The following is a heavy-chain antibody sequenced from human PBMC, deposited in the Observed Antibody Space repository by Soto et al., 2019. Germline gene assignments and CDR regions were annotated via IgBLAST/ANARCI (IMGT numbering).Heavy chain of an antibody. CDR3: AKDGLGSCTGGTCYGSDY. V-gene: IGHV3-23*01. CDR2: ISGSGASI. Sequence: EVQLLESGGNLVQPGGSLRLSCAASGFTFSSYVMSWVRQAPGKGLEWFSTISGSGASIYEADSVKGRFTISRDNSKNTVYLQMNSLRAEDTAVYYCAKDGLGSCTGGTCYGSDYWGQGTLVTVSS. J-gene: IGHJ4*02. CDR1: GFTFSSYV. D-gene: IGHD2-15*01.